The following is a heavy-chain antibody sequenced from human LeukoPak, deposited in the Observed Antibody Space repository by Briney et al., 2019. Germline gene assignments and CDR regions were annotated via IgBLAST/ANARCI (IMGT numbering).Heavy chain of an antibody. CDR3: ARSFIPIIAAAGSFSFGY. Sequence: ASVTVSCKASGYTFTSYAMNWVRQAPGQGLEGMGWINTNTGNPTYAQGFTGRFVFSLDTSVSTAYLQISSLAAEDTAVYYCARSFIPIIAAAGSFSFGYWGQGTLVTVSS. CDR2: INTNTGNP. D-gene: IGHD6-13*01. J-gene: IGHJ4*02. V-gene: IGHV7-4-1*02. CDR1: GYTFTSYA.